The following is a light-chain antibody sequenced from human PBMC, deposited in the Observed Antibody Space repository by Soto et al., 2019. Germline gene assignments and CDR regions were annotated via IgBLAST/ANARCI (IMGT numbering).Light chain of an antibody. CDR1: QDIGNS. J-gene: IGKJ5*01. CDR2: GAT. V-gene: IGKV1-33*01. Sequence: DLQMTQSPSSLSASIGDRVTITCQASQDIGNSLNWYQQLPGKPPKLLIYGATNLEAGFPLRFSGRGSGTHFTFTIASLEPEDIATYSCQQYDDLPSITFGQGTRLEIK. CDR3: QQYDDLPSIT.